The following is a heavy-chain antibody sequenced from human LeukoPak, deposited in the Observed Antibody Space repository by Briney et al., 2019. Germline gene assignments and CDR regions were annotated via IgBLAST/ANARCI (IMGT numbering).Heavy chain of an antibody. CDR1: GYTFTSYG. CDR2: ISAYNGNT. CDR3: ARTSRYIVVVPAAITWFDP. J-gene: IGHJ5*02. Sequence: GASVKVSCKASGYTFTSYGISWVRQAPGQGLEWMGWISAYNGNTNSAQKLQGRVTMTTDTSTSTAYMELRSLRSDDTAVYYCARTSRYIVVVPAAITWFDPWGQGTLVTVSS. D-gene: IGHD2-2*01. V-gene: IGHV1-18*01.